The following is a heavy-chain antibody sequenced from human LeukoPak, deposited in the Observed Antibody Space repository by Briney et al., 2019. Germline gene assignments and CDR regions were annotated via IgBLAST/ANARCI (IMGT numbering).Heavy chain of an antibody. CDR3: AKGRTVVPAAIHFDY. CDR2: ISGSGGST. J-gene: IGHJ4*02. D-gene: IGHD2-2*01. V-gene: IGHV3-23*01. CDR1: GFTFSSYA. Sequence: PGGSLRLSCAASGFTFSSYAMSWGRQAPGEGLEWVSAISGSGGSTYYADSVKGRFTISRDNSKNTLYLQMNSLRAEDTAVYYCAKGRTVVPAAIHFDYWGQGTLVTVSS.